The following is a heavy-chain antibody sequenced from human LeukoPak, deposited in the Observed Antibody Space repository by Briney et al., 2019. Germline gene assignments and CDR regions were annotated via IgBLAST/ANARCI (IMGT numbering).Heavy chain of an antibody. D-gene: IGHD3-3*01. CDR2: INPNSGGT. V-gene: IGHV1-2*02. CDR3: ARGYYESFDY. J-gene: IGHJ4*02. CDR1: GYTFTSYA. Sequence: ASVKVSCKASGYTFTSYAMNWVRQAPGQGLEWMGWINPNSGGTNYAQKFQGRVTMTRDTSISTAYMELSRLRSDDTAVYYCARGYYESFDYWGQGTLVTVSS.